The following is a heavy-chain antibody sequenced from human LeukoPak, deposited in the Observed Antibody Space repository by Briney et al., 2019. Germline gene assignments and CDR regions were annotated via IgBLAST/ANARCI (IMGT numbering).Heavy chain of an antibody. D-gene: IGHD6-13*01. CDR2: IKSKTDGGTT. Sequence: PGGSLRLSCAASGFTFSNAWMSWVRQAPGKGLEWVGRIKSKTDGGTTDYAAPVKGRFTISRDDSKNTLNLQMNSLKTEDTAVYYCTLLIAAAGSDYWGQGTLVTVSS. CDR3: TLLIAAAGSDY. V-gene: IGHV3-15*01. J-gene: IGHJ4*02. CDR1: GFTFSNAW.